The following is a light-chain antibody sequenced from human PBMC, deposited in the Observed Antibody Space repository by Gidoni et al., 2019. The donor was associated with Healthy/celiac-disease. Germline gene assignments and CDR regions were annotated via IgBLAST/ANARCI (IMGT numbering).Light chain of an antibody. V-gene: IGKV3-15*01. CDR2: GAS. CDR3: QQYNNWPPSFT. CDR1: QSVSSN. Sequence: EIVMTQSPATLSVSPGERATLSCRASQSVSSNLAWYQQKPGQAPRLLIYGASTRATGIPARFSGSGSGTEFTLTISSLQSEDFAVYYCQQYNNWPPSFTFGPXTKVAIK. J-gene: IGKJ3*01.